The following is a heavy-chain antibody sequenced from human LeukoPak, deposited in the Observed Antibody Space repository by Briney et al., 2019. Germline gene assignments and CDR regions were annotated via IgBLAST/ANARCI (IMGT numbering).Heavy chain of an antibody. CDR3: TRDLYGIDS. D-gene: IGHD1-26*01. Sequence: PGRSLRLSCAASGFTFSSYAMHWVRQAPGKGLEWVAVISYDGSNKYYADSVKGRFTISRDNAKNTLHLQMNSLRAEDTAVYYCTRDLYGIDSWGQGTLVTVSS. V-gene: IGHV3-30-3*01. CDR2: ISYDGSNK. J-gene: IGHJ5*01. CDR1: GFTFSSYA.